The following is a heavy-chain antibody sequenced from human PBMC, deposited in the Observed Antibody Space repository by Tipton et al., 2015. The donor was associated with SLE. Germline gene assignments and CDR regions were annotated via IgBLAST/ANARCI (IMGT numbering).Heavy chain of an antibody. V-gene: IGHV3-21*01. J-gene: IGHJ3*02. D-gene: IGHD1-1*01. CDR1: GFMFNDDS. CDR3: ARETNWNDGAFDI. Sequence: SLRLSCAVSGFMFNDDSMSWVRQAPGKGLEWVASISTGTSSSYIYYADSVFYADSVKGRFTISRDNAKNSLYLQMNSLRAEDTAVYYCARETNWNDGAFDIWSQGTMVTVSS. CDR2: ISTGTSSSYI.